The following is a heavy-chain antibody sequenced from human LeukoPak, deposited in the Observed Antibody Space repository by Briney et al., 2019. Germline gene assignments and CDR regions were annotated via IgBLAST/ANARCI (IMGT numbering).Heavy chain of an antibody. Sequence: ASETLSLTCTVSGGSISSSSYYWGWIRQPPGKGLEWIGSIYYSGSTYYNPSLKSRVTISVDTSKNQFSLKLSSVTAADTAVYYCARGSRIAVAGTGWFDPWGQGTLVTVSS. V-gene: IGHV4-39*07. CDR2: IYYSGST. D-gene: IGHD6-19*01. CDR1: GGSISSSSYY. CDR3: ARGSRIAVAGTGWFDP. J-gene: IGHJ5*02.